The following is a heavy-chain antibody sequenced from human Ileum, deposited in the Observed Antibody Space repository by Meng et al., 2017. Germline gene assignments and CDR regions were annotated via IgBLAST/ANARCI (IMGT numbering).Heavy chain of an antibody. D-gene: IGHD3-3*01. CDR1: GYTFTSQA. Sequence: QVQVGKSGSELKKPGASVKVSCKASGYTFTSQAMNWVRQAPGQGLEWMGWINTNTGNPRYAQGFTGRFVFSLDTSVSTAYLQITSLKADDTAVYYCARDLTYGFLEWGQGTLVTVSS. CDR3: ARDLTYGFLE. J-gene: IGHJ4*02. CDR2: INTNTGNP. V-gene: IGHV7-4-1*02.